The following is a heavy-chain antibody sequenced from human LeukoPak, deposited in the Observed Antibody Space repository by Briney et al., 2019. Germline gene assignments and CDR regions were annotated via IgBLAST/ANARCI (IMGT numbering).Heavy chain of an antibody. CDR3: ARGQGTVTTH. CDR1: GGSFSGYY. D-gene: IGHD4-17*01. Sequence: PSETLSLTCAVSGGSFSGYYWTWIRQPPGKGLEWIGEINHSGSANYNPSLKSRVTISLDTSKNQFSLKLSSVTAADTAVYYCARGQGTVTTHWGQGTLVTVSS. J-gene: IGHJ4*02. CDR2: INHSGSA. V-gene: IGHV4-34*01.